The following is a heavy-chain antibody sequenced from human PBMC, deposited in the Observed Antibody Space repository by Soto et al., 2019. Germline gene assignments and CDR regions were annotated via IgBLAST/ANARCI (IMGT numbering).Heavy chain of an antibody. V-gene: IGHV1-69*12. CDR3: AREKDRQQLGGNSYYGIDV. CDR1: GGTFGNSA. Sequence: QVQLVQSGAEVKKPGSSVTVSCKASGGTFGNSAISWVRQAPGQGLEWMGGYIPIFPTTDYAQKFQGRYTLPAEEHTSTACMELASVRCEDTSVYFCAREKDRQQLGGNSYYGIDVWGQGTTVTVSS. J-gene: IGHJ6*02. CDR2: YIPIFPTT. D-gene: IGHD3-3*02.